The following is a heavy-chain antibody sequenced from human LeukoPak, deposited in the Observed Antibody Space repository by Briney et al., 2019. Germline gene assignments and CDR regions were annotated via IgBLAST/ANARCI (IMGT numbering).Heavy chain of an antibody. CDR1: GGSFSGYY. CDR3: AREGSTRPYYYYYGMDV. Sequence: PSETLSLTCAVYGGSFSGYYWSWIRQPPGKGLEWIGNIYYSGSIFYNPSLRSRITISVDTSKNQFSLKLRSVTAADTAVYYCAREGSTRPYYYYYGMDVWGQGTTVTVSS. D-gene: IGHD5-24*01. J-gene: IGHJ6*02. V-gene: IGHV4-34*01. CDR2: IYYSGSI.